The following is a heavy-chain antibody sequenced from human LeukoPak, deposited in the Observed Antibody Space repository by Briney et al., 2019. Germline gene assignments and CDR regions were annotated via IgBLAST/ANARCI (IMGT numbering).Heavy chain of an antibody. CDR3: ARGTIFGVPDY. Sequence: PSETLSLTCTVSGGSISSYYWSWIRQPPGKGLEWIGYIYYSGSTNYNPSLKSRVTISVDTSKNQFSLQLSSVTAADTAVYYCARGTIFGVPDYWGQGTLVTVSS. CDR2: IYYSGST. D-gene: IGHD3-3*01. J-gene: IGHJ4*02. V-gene: IGHV4-59*01. CDR1: GGSISSYY.